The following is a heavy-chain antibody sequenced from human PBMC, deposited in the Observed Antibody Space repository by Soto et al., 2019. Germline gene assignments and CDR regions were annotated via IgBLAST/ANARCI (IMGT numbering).Heavy chain of an antibody. CDR1: GYSLTELS. J-gene: IGHJ4*02. V-gene: IGHV1-24*01. CDR2: FDPEDGET. Sequence: KGSCRVSGYSLTELSMHWVRQAPGKVLEWMGGFDPEDGETIYAQKFQGRVTMTEDTSTDTAYMELSSLRSEDTAVYYCATDLGTITGTPYWGQGTLVTVSS. D-gene: IGHD1-7*01. CDR3: ATDLGTITGTPY.